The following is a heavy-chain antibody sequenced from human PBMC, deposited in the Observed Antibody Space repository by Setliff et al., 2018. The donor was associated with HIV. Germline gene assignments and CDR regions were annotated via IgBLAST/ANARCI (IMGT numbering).Heavy chain of an antibody. CDR1: GVSITSYY. D-gene: IGHD1-26*01. CDR2: GHYSGNT. V-gene: IGHV4-59*08. J-gene: IGHJ3*02. Sequence: PSETLSLTCTVSGVSITSYYWNRIRQPPGKGLEWIGYGHYSGNTKQNPSLRSRVTISVDTSKNQLSLTLYSVSAADTAVYYCARWEAAQKAFDIWGHGTMVTVSS. CDR3: ARWEAAQKAFDI.